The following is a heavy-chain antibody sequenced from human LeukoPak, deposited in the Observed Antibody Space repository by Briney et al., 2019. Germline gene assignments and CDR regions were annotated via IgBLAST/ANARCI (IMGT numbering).Heavy chain of an antibody. CDR3: ARIHCSGGSCYSGRNWFDP. CDR2: IYYSGST. D-gene: IGHD2-15*01. Sequence: PSETLSLTCTVSGGSISSYYWSWIRQPPGKGLEWIGYIYYSGSTNYNPSLKSRVTISVDTSKNQFSLKLSSVTAADTAVYYCARIHCSGGSCYSGRNWFDPWGQGTLVTVSS. J-gene: IGHJ5*02. CDR1: GGSISSYY. V-gene: IGHV4-59*01.